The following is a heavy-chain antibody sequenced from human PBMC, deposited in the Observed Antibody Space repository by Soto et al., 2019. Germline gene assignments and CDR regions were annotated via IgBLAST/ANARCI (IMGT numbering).Heavy chain of an antibody. V-gene: IGHV3-74*01. J-gene: IGHJ5*01. CDR1: GFTFSGYW. CDR2: LNPNGTFT. Sequence: VGSLRLSCAGSGFTFSGYWMHWGRQAPGKRPVWVSRLNPNGTFTTNADFVKGRFTISRDNAKNTVYLQMNSLRAEDTAVDYCSRDTLFHS. CDR3: SRDTLFHS.